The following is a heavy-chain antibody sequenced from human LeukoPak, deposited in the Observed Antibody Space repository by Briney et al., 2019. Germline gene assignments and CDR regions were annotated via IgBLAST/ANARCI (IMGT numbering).Heavy chain of an antibody. V-gene: IGHV1-69*02. CDR1: GGTFSSYT. J-gene: IGHJ4*02. CDR2: IIPILGIA. D-gene: IGHD6-13*01. Sequence: SVKVSCTASGGTFSSYTISWVRQAPGQGLEWMGRIIPILGIANYAQKFQGRVTITADKSTSTAYMELSSLRSEDTAVYYCASAGYEGYSSSWNDYWGQGTLVTVSS. CDR3: ASAGYEGYSSSWNDY.